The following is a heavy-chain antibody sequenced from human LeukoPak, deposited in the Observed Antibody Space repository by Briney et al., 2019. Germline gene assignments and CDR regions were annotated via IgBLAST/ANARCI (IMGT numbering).Heavy chain of an antibody. CDR1: GYTFTGYY. V-gene: IGHV1-2*02. J-gene: IGHJ5*02. Sequence: ASVKVSCKASGYTFTGYYIHWVRQAPGQGLEWMGWINPHSGGTGYAQNFQGRVTMTRDTSISTAYMDLSSLRSDDTAFYYCARDSNYYGSGSYYNSDPWGQGTLVTVSS. CDR2: INPHSGGT. CDR3: ARDSNYYGSGSYYNSDP. D-gene: IGHD3-10*01.